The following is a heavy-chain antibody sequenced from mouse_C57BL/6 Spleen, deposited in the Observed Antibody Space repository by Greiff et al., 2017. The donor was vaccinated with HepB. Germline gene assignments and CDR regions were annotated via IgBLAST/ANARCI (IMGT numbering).Heavy chain of an antibody. D-gene: IGHD4-1*01. Sequence: EVKLMESGPGLVKPSQSLSLTCSVTGYSITSGYYWNWIRQFPGNKLEWMGYISYDGSNNYNPSLKNRISITRDTSKNQFFLKLNSVTTEDTATYYCARDLLTGTLPFAYWGQGTLVTVSA. CDR1: GYSITSGYY. CDR3: ARDLLTGTLPFAY. CDR2: ISYDGSN. V-gene: IGHV3-6*01. J-gene: IGHJ3*01.